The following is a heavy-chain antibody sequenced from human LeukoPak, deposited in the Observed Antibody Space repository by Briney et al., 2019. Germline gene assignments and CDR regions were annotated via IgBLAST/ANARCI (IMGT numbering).Heavy chain of an antibody. CDR2: IYYSGST. V-gene: IGHV4-59*12. J-gene: IGHJ4*02. CDR1: GGSISSYY. Sequence: PSETLSLTCTVSGGSISSYYWSWIRQPPGKGLEWIGYIYYSGSTYYNPSLKSRVTISVDTSKNQFSLKLSSVTAADTAVYYCARGGGYYDSSDDYWGQGTLVTVSS. D-gene: IGHD3-22*01. CDR3: ARGGGYYDSSDDY.